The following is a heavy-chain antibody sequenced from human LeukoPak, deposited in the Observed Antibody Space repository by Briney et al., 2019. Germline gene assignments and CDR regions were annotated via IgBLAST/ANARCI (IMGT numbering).Heavy chain of an antibody. CDR2: IGASGEST. CDR1: GFTFSVAA. J-gene: IGHJ3*01. D-gene: IGHD5-24*01. CDR3: AKDIQLST. Sequence: PGGSLRLSCAASGFTFSVAAMTWVRQAPGKGLEWVSLIGASGESTYYADSVKGRFTISRDNSKNTLSLQMNSLRVEDTAMYFCAKDIQLSTWGLGTMVTVSP. V-gene: IGHV3-23*01.